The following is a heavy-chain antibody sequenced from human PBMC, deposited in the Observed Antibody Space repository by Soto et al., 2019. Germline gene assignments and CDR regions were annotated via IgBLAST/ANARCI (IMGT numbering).Heavy chain of an antibody. CDR2: IWLDGSNK. J-gene: IGHJ5*02. CDR3: ARDSAASGSRAGWFEP. V-gene: IGHV3-33*01. Sequence: QVQLVESGGGVVQPGRSLRLSCVASGVTFTNHGFHWVRQAPGKGLEWVAIIWLDGSNKYYADSVKGRFTISRDDSKKTVYLEMNSLRTEDTAVYYCARDSAASGSRAGWFEPWGQGTLVTVSS. D-gene: IGHD3-10*01. CDR1: GVTFTNHG.